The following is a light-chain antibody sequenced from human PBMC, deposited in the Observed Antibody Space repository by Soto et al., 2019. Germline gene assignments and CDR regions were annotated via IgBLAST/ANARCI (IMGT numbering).Light chain of an antibody. Sequence: DIVMTQSPDSLAVSLGERATINCKSSQSILYSSNNQNYLAWYQQKPGQPPRLLIYWASTRESGVPDRFSGSESWTDFTPTISSLQAEDVAVYYGHQYYSNPWTFGQGTKMEIK. V-gene: IGKV4-1*01. CDR1: QSILYSSNNQNY. J-gene: IGKJ1*01. CDR2: WAS. CDR3: HQYYSNPWT.